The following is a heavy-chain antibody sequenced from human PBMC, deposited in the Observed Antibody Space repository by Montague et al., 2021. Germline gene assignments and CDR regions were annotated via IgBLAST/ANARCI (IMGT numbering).Heavy chain of an antibody. J-gene: IGHJ6*03. CDR1: RSPINSDYY. CDR3: SRERDRYYYMDI. Sequence: SETLSLTCTVSRSPINSDYYWGSFRQPPGKRLEWMGSDYHGGRTYYYQSPKSRVTISVDTTNNHHSLKLSSATAADTTMYYCSRERDRYYYMDIWGKGTTNTVSS. V-gene: IGHV4-38-2*02. CDR2: DYHGGRT.